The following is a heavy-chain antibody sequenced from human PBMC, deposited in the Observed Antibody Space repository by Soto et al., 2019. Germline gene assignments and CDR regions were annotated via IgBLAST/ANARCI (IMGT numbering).Heavy chain of an antibody. Sequence: GASVKVSCKASGYNFTGYFIPWLRQAPGQGLERMGWINANTSATNDAQKFQGRVTMTRDTSLGAAYMELSRLRPDDTALYYCARITWGRDHYYCMDVWGQGTTVTVSS. CDR3: ARITWGRDHYYCMDV. CDR2: INANTSAT. J-gene: IGHJ6*02. CDR1: GYNFTGYF. D-gene: IGHD1-26*01. V-gene: IGHV1-2*02.